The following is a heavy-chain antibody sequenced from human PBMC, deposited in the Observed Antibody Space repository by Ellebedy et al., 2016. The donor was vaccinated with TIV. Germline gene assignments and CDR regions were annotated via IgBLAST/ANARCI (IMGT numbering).Heavy chain of an antibody. D-gene: IGHD3-10*01. CDR2: ICYRVNT. V-gene: IGHV4-39*07. Sequence: MPSETLSLTCNVSGASIDSGRYCRAWIRQSPGKGLEWIGNICYRVNTYYNPSLKSRVIISADTSKNLFSLPLSSVTAADTAVYYCARGGLRPMFRGVLDSWGQGILVTVSS. J-gene: IGHJ4*02. CDR3: ARGGLRPMFRGVLDS. CDR1: GASIDSGRYC.